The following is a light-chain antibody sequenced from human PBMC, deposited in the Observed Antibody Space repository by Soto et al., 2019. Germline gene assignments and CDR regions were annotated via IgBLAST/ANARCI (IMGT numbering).Light chain of an antibody. CDR1: SSNIGSNT. CDR3: AAWDDSLNGVV. CDR2: SYN. V-gene: IGLV1-44*01. J-gene: IGLJ2*01. Sequence: QSVLTQSPSASGTPGQRVAISCSGSSSNIGSNTVNWYQQLPGTAPKLLIYSYNQRPSGVPDRFSGSKSGTSASLAISGLQSEDEADYYCAAWDDSLNGVVFGGGTKLTVL.